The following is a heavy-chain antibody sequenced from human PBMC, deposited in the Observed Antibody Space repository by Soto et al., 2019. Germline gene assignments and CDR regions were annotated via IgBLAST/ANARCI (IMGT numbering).Heavy chain of an antibody. V-gene: IGHV3-21*01. CDR2: ISSSSSYI. J-gene: IGHJ4*02. D-gene: IGHD3-3*01. Sequence: SGGSLRLSCAASGFTFSSYSMNWVRQAPGKGLEWVSSISSSSSYIYYADSVKGRFTISRDNAKNSLYLQMNSLRAEDTAVYYCARDSAGEYNFWSGYYIDWGQGTLVTVSS. CDR1: GFTFSSYS. CDR3: ARDSAGEYNFWSGYYID.